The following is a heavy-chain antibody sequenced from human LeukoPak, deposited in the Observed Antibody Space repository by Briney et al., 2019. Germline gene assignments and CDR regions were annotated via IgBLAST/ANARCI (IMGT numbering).Heavy chain of an antibody. D-gene: IGHD3-22*01. J-gene: IGHJ4*02. CDR3: ARHMVPLYYYDSSGYDY. V-gene: IGHV5-51*01. CDR1: GYSFTSYW. Sequence: GESLKISCQGSGYSFTSYWIGWVRQMPGKGLEWMGIIYPGDSDTRYSPSFQGQVTISADKSISTAYLQWSSLKASDTAMYYCARHMVPLYYYDSSGYDYWGQGTLVTVSS. CDR2: IYPGDSDT.